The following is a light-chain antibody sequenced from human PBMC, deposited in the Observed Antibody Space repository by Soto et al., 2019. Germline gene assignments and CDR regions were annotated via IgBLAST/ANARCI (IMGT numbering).Light chain of an antibody. CDR2: DVN. CDR3: CSFAGTYIFVI. J-gene: IGLJ2*01. CDR1: SSDVGGYNY. V-gene: IGLV2-11*01. Sequence: QSALTQPRSVSGSPGQSVTISCSGTSSDVGGYNYVSWYQQHPGKAPKLMIYDVNKRPSGVPDRFSGSKSGNTASLTISGLQTDDEADYYCCSFAGTYIFVIFGGGTQLTVL.